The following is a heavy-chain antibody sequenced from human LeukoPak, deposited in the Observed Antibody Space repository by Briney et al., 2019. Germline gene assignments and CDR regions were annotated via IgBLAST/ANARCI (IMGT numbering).Heavy chain of an antibody. CDR3: AKGSYDYVWGSYSDAFDI. Sequence: GGSLRLSCAASRFTFNSYAMSWVRQAPGKGLEWVSVIGGSNGITFYVGSVKGRFTISRDNSKDTLYLQMNCLRAEDTAVYYCAKGSYDYVWGSYSDAFDIWGQGTMVTVSS. CDR1: RFTFNSYA. V-gene: IGHV3-23*01. J-gene: IGHJ3*02. D-gene: IGHD3-16*01. CDR2: IGGSNGIT.